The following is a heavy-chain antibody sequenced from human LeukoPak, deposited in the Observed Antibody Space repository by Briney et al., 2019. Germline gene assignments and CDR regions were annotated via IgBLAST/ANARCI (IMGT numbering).Heavy chain of an antibody. CDR3: ARGTNYYYDSSGYPLFDY. J-gene: IGHJ4*02. CDR1: GGSFSGYY. CDR2: INHSGST. D-gene: IGHD3-22*01. V-gene: IGHV4-34*01. Sequence: PSETLSLTCAVYGGSFSGYYWSWIRQPPGKGLEWTGEINHSGSTNYNPSLKSRVTISVDTSKNQFSLKLGSVTAADTAVYYCARGTNYYYDSSGYPLFDYWGQGTLVTVSS.